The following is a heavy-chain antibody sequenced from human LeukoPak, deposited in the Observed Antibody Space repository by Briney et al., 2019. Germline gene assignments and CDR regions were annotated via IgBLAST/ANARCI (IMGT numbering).Heavy chain of an antibody. V-gene: IGHV3-48*03. D-gene: IGHD1-7*01. CDR1: GFTFSSYE. CDR2: ISSSGSTI. J-gene: IGHJ4*02. Sequence: GGSLRLSCAASGFTFSSYEMNWVRQAPGKGLERVSYISSSGSTIYYADSVKGRFTISRDNAKNSLYLQMNSLRAEDTAVYYCARSAKLELLDYWGQGTLVTVSS. CDR3: ARSAKLELLDY.